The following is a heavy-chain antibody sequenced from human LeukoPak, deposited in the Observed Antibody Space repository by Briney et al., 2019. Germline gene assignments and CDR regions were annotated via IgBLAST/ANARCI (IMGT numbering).Heavy chain of an antibody. CDR3: ARDRDDILTGYIDY. CDR2: ISWNSGSI. CDR1: GFTFDDYA. D-gene: IGHD3-9*01. J-gene: IGHJ4*02. Sequence: GGSLRLSCAASGFTFDDYAMHWVRQAPGKGLEWVSGISWNSGSIGYADSVKGRFTISRDNAKNSLYLQMNSLRAEDTAVYYCARDRDDILTGYIDYWGQGTLVTVSS. V-gene: IGHV3-9*01.